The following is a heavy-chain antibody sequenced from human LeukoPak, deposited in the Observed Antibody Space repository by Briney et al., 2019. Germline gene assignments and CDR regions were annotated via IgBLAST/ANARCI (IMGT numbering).Heavy chain of an antibody. CDR2: IYYSGST. CDR3: AREGHVDPLNYYYYGMDA. Sequence: SETLSLTCAVYGGSFSGYYWSWIRQPPGKGLEWIGYIYYSGSTNYNPSLKSRVTISVDTSKNQFSLKLSSVTAADTAVYYCAREGHVDPLNYYYYGMDAWGQGTTVTVSS. D-gene: IGHD3-16*01. CDR1: GGSFSGYY. V-gene: IGHV4-59*01. J-gene: IGHJ6*02.